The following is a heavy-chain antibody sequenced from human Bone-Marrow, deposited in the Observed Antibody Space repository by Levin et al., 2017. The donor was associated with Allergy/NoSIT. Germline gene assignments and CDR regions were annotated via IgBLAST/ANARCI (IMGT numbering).Heavy chain of an antibody. V-gene: IGHV4-34*01. CDR1: GGSFSGYY. J-gene: IGHJ4*02. Sequence: SQTLSLPCAVYGGSFSGYYWSWIRQPPGKGLEWIGEINHSGSTNYNPSLKSRVTISVDTSKNQFSLKLSSVTAADTAVYYCARRPDSGSYRNFDYWGQGTLVTVSS. CDR2: INHSGST. CDR3: ARRPDSGSYRNFDY. D-gene: IGHD1-26*01.